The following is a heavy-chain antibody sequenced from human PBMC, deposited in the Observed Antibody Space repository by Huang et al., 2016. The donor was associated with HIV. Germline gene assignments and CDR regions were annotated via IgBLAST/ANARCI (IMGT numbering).Heavy chain of an antibody. D-gene: IGHD4-17*01. CDR2: IKENGSEK. V-gene: IGHV3-7*01. J-gene: IGHJ4*02. Sequence: EVQLVESGGGLVQPGGSLRLSCIASGFTFSNYWMTWVRKAPGKGLEGVAKIKENGSEKNYVDSVKGRFTISRENAKNSLYLQLNSLRAEDTALYYCARDQGFTVTTEYYFDYWGQGTLVTVSS. CDR1: GFTFSNYW. CDR3: ARDQGFTVTTEYYFDY.